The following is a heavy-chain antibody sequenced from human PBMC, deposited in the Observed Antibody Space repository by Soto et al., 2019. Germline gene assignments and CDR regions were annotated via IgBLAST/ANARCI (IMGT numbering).Heavy chain of an antibody. V-gene: IGHV3-23*01. CDR3: AKNGDFDYDAFDV. J-gene: IGHJ3*01. CDR1: DSTIRRYA. D-gene: IGHD3-16*01. CDR2: ITGNSARI. Sequence: HPGGSLILSCAASDSTIRRYAMSWVRQAPGKGLEWVSGITGNSARIYYADSVKGRFSISRDNSKNTLYLQMDTLRAEDTAVYYCAKNGDFDYDAFDVWGQGTVVTVSS.